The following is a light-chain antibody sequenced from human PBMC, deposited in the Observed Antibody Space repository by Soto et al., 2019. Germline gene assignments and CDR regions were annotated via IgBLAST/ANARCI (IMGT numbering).Light chain of an antibody. V-gene: IGKV2D-29*01. CDR2: ELS. J-gene: IGKJ1*01. Sequence: DIVMTQTPLSLSVTPGQPASISCKSSQSILHSDGKTYLYWYLQKPGQPSQLLIYELSNRFSGLADRVSGSGSGTDFTLKISRGEAEDVGVYYCMQTLYHPWTFGQGTKVEIK. CDR1: QSILHSDGKTY. CDR3: MQTLYHPWT.